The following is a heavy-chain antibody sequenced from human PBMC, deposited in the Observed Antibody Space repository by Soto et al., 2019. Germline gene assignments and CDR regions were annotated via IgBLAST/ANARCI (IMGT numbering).Heavy chain of an antibody. CDR3: ARVRYRGAAAGYYCGMDV. CDR1: GFTFSSYW. CDR2: IKQDGSEK. Sequence: PGGSLRLSCAASGFTFSSYWMSWVRQAPGKGLEWVANIKQDGSEKYYVDSVKGRFTISRDNAKNSLYLQMNSLRAEDTAVYYCARVRYRGAAAGYYCGMDVWGQGTTVTVSS. D-gene: IGHD6-13*01. V-gene: IGHV3-7*01. J-gene: IGHJ6*02.